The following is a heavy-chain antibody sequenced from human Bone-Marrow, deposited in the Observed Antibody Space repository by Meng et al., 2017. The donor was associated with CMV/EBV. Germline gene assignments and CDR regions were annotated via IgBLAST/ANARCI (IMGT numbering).Heavy chain of an antibody. J-gene: IGHJ4*02. Sequence: QVQLQQWGAGLLKPSETLPLTGAVYGGSFSGYYWSWIRQPPGKGLEWIGEINHSGSTNYNPSLKSRVTISVDTSKNQFSLKLSSVTAADTAVYYCARGRHIAARPFYYWGQGTLVTVSS. CDR2: INHSGST. D-gene: IGHD6-6*01. V-gene: IGHV4-34*01. CDR3: ARGRHIAARPFYY. CDR1: GGSFSGYY.